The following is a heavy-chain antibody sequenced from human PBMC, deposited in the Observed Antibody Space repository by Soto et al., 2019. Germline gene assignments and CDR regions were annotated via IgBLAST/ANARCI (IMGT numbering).Heavy chain of an antibody. V-gene: IGHV3-23*01. CDR3: ARGYYFDTSGPLSGRDGFDI. CDR2: ISGSDAYT. J-gene: IGHJ3*02. Sequence: PGGSLRLSCASSGFTVSIYPMKWVRQAPGKGLEWVSAISGSDAYTYYAASVKGRFTISRDNSQNTLYLQMNSLRAEDTAVYYCARGYYFDTSGPLSGRDGFDIWGQGTMVTVSS. CDR1: GFTVSIYP. D-gene: IGHD3-22*01.